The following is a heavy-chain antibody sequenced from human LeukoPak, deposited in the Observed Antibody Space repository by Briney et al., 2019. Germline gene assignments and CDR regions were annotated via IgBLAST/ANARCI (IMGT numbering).Heavy chain of an antibody. CDR3: ARAAGRGANYYHYMDV. J-gene: IGHJ6*03. Sequence: KPSESLSLTCTVSGGSISSSSYYWSWIRQPAGKGLEWIGRIYTSGSINYNPSLKSRVTISADKSKNQFSLKLSSVSAADTAVYYCARAAGRGANYYHYMDVWGKGTTVTISS. V-gene: IGHV4-61*02. CDR1: GGSISSSSYY. CDR2: IYTSGSI. D-gene: IGHD3-10*01.